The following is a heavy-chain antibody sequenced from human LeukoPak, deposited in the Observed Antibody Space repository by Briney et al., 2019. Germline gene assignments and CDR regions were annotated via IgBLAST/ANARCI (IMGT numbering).Heavy chain of an antibody. D-gene: IGHD6-19*01. J-gene: IGHJ4*02. V-gene: IGHV3-7*01. CDR2: IKSDGSEK. CDR1: GFTFSSYW. CDR3: ATVWLTAPYFDH. Sequence: GGSLRLSCAASGFTFSSYWMSWVRQAPGKGLEWVANIKSDGSEKTYVDSVKGRFTISRDNAKNSLDLQMNSLRAEDTAVYYCATVWLTAPYFDHWGQGPLVTVSS.